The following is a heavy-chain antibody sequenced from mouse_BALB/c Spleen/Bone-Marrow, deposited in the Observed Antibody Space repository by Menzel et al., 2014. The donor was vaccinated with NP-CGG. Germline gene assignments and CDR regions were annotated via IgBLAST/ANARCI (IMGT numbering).Heavy chain of an antibody. J-gene: IGHJ2*01. CDR2: INPANGNT. Sequence: VQLQQSGAELVKPGASVKLSCTASGYNIKNNYMHWVKQRPEQGLEWIGGINPANGNTKYDAKFQGKASITADTSSNTAYLQISSLTSEDPAKYYWASYVFGYYCDYWGQGTTLTVSS. D-gene: IGHD3-1*01. CDR3: ASYVFGYYCDY. CDR1: GYNIKNNY. V-gene: IGHV14-3*02.